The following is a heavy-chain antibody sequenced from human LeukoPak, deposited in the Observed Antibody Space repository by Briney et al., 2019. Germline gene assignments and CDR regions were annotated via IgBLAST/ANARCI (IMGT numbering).Heavy chain of an antibody. J-gene: IGHJ4*02. V-gene: IGHV1-69*05. D-gene: IGHD3-22*01. Sequence: SVKVSCKASGGTSSSYAISWVRQAPGQGLEWMGRIIPIFGTANYAQKFQGRVTTTTDESTSTAYMELSSLRSEDTAVYYCARGGYYDSSGYSSFDYWGQGTLVTVSS. CDR1: GGTSSSYA. CDR2: IIPIFGTA. CDR3: ARGGYYDSSGYSSFDY.